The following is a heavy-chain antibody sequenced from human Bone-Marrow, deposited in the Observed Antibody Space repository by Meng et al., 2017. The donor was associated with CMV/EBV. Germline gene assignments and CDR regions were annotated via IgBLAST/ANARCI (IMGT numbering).Heavy chain of an antibody. CDR2: ISSDGTNE. CDR3: ARGLTVVVVAAFGY. CDR1: GFTFSSYA. V-gene: IGHV3-30*04. J-gene: IGHJ4*01. Sequence: GESLKISCAGSGFTFSSYAMHWVRQAPGKGLEWVAVISSDGTNEFYADSVKGRFTISRDNSKNTVYLQMNSLRADDTALYYCARGLTVVVVAAFGYWGQGTLVTVSS. D-gene: IGHD2-15*01.